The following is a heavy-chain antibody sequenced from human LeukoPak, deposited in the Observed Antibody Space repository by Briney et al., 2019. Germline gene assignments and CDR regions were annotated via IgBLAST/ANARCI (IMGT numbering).Heavy chain of an antibody. CDR2: ISAYNGNT. CDR3: ARVPAAFYYYYYYMDV. D-gene: IGHD2-2*01. J-gene: IGHJ6*03. V-gene: IGHV1-18*01. Sequence: ASVKVSCKASGYTFTSYGISWVRQAPGQGLAWMGWISAYNGNTNYAQKLQGRVTMTTDTSTSTAYMELRSLRSDDTAVYYCARVPAAFYYYYYYMDVWGKGTTVTVSS. CDR1: GYTFTSYG.